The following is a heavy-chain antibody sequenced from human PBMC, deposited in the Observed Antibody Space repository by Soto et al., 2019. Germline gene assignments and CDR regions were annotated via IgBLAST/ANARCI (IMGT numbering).Heavy chain of an antibody. D-gene: IGHD6-13*01. V-gene: IGHV3-9*01. CDR1: GFTFDYYA. CDR2: INLNSGSI. Sequence: GGSLRLSCAASGFTFDYYAMHGVRQVPGKGLEWVSGINLNSGSIGYADSVNDRFAISRDNAKNSLHLQMNSLRAEDTAFYYCVKDESINWYSGHFRHWGQGTLVTVSS. CDR3: VKDESINWYSGHFRH. J-gene: IGHJ1*01.